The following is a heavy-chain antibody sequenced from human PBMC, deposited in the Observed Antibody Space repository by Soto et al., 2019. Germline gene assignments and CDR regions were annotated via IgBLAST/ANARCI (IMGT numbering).Heavy chain of an antibody. CDR2: ILVAGST. V-gene: IGHV3-23*01. CDR1: GFTCSNYD. CDR3: AKATATGGGAFDI. D-gene: IGHD2-8*02. J-gene: IGHJ3*02. Sequence: GGSLRLSCAASGFTCSNYDMSWVRQAPGKGLEWVSTILVAGSTHYPDSVKGRFTISRDISKNTVFLQMNSLTAGDTAVYYCAKATATGGGAFDICGQGTVVPVSS.